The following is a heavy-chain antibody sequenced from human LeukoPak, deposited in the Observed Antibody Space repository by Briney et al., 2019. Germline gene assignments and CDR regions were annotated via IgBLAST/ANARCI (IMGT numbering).Heavy chain of an antibody. J-gene: IGHJ4*02. CDR2: ISGSSPAT. CDR3: AKERQAGDYFTSDH. Sequence: PGGSLRLSCVASGFPFSSYTLSWVRQAPGEGLEWVSAISGSSPATYYSGSVKGRFTISRDNSKNTLYLQMNSLRAEDTAVYYCAKERQAGDYFTSDHWGQGTLVTVSS. CDR1: GFPFSSYT. V-gene: IGHV3-23*01. D-gene: IGHD4-17*01.